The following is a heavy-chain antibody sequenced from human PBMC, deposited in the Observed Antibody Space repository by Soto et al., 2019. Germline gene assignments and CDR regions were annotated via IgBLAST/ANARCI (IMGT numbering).Heavy chain of an antibody. CDR3: ASETSSGTSDY. CDR1: EFTFSSYW. CDR2: IKQDGSER. V-gene: IGHV3-7*03. J-gene: IGHJ4*02. Sequence: LRLSCAASEFTFSSYWMSWVRQAPGKGLEWVANIKQDGSERYYVDSVKGRFTISRDNAKNSLFLQMNSLRADDTAVYYCASETSSGTSDYPGQGTPVT. D-gene: IGHD1-26*01.